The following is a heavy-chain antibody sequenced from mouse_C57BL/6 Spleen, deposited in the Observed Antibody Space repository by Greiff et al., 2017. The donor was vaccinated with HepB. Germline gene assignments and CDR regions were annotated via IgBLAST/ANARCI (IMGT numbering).Heavy chain of an antibody. CDR1: GYAFSSSW. CDR3: ARTPFTTVVPYAMDY. D-gene: IGHD1-1*01. J-gene: IGHJ4*01. Sequence: QVQLQQSGPELVKPGASVKISCKASGYAFSSSWMNWVKQRPGKGLEWIGRIYPGDGDTNYNGKFKGKATLTADKSSSTAYMQLSSLTSEDSAVYYCARTPFTTVVPYAMDYWGQGTSVTVSS. CDR2: IYPGDGDT. V-gene: IGHV1-82*01.